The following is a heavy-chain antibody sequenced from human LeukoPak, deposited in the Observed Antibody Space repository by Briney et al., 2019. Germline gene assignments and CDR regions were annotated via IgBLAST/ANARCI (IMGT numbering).Heavy chain of an antibody. Sequence: ASVKVSCKASGYTFTGYYMHWVRQAPGQGLEWMGRINPNSGGTNYAQKFQGRVTMTRDTSISTAYMELSRLRSDDTAVYYCARTWSGYSSGWYERWGQGTLVTVSS. CDR1: GYTFTGYY. CDR2: INPNSGGT. CDR3: ARTWSGYSSGWYER. D-gene: IGHD6-19*01. J-gene: IGHJ5*02. V-gene: IGHV1-2*06.